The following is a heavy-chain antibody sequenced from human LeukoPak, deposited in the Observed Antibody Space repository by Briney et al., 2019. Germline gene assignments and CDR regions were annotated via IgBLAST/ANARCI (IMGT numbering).Heavy chain of an antibody. CDR2: IMEDGSVK. D-gene: IGHD2-15*01. J-gene: IGHJ4*02. V-gene: IGHV3-7*01. CDR3: ARDKVGGSNDF. CDR1: GFTFKSHW. Sequence: HPGGSLRLSCEAYGFTFKSHWMSWVRQAPGKGLEWVANIMEDGSVKNYVDSVKGRFTISRDNLKNSLYLYMGSLRVDDTAVYYCARDKVGGSNDFWGQGTLVTVSS.